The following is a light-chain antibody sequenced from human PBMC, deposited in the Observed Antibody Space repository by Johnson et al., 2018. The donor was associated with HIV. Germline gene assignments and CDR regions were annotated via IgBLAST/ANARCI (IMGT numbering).Light chain of an antibody. Sequence: QSVLTQPPSVSAAPGQRVNISCSGHSSNIENYFVSWYQQLPGAAPRLLIYEDNKRPSGIPDRFSGSKSGASATLGITGLQTGDEADYYCGVWDASLSPHYVFGTGTTVIVL. CDR1: SSNIENYF. CDR2: EDN. V-gene: IGLV1-51*02. J-gene: IGLJ1*01. CDR3: GVWDASLSPHYV.